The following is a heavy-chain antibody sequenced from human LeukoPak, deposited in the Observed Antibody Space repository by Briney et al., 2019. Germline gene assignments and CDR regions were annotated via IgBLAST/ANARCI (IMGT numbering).Heavy chain of an antibody. Sequence: PGGSLRLSCAASGLTFSTYAMHWVRQAPGKGLEWVAVISYDGSNKYYADSVEGRFTISRDNSKNTLYLQMNSLRTEDTAVYYCARSGRYFDWLLSPDWGQGTLVTVSS. J-gene: IGHJ4*02. CDR2: ISYDGSNK. V-gene: IGHV3-30-3*01. CDR1: GLTFSTYA. CDR3: ARSGRYFDWLLSPD. D-gene: IGHD3-9*01.